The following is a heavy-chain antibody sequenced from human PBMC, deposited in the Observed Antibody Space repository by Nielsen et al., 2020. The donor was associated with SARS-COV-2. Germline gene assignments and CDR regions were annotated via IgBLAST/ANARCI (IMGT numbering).Heavy chain of an antibody. CDR3: AKRGDYNSWYYVMEV. J-gene: IGHJ6*02. Sequence: GGSLRLSCAASGFTFSSYSMNWVRQAPGKGLEWVSAISGSGGSTYYADSVKGRFTISRDNSKSTLYLQMNSLRAEDTAVYYCAKRGDYNSWYYVMEVWGQGTTVAVSS. D-gene: IGHD4-17*01. CDR2: ISGSGGST. V-gene: IGHV3-23*01. CDR1: GFTFSSYS.